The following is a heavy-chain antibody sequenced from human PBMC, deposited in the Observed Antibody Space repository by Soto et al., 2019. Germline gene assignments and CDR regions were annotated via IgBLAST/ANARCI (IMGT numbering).Heavy chain of an antibody. CDR3: ARTVYGSGTLNWFDP. Sequence: GESLKIACKGSGYSFTSYWIGWVRQMPGKGLEWMGIIYPGDSDTRYSPSFQGQVTISADKSISTAYLQWSSLKASDTAMYYCARTVYGSGTLNWFDPWGQGTLVTVSS. D-gene: IGHD3-10*01. CDR2: IYPGDSDT. V-gene: IGHV5-51*01. CDR1: GYSFTSYW. J-gene: IGHJ5*02.